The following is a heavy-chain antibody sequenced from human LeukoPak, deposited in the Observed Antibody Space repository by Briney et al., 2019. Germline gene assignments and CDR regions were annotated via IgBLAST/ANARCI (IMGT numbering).Heavy chain of an antibody. D-gene: IGHD3-10*01. CDR1: GGSISSYY. V-gene: IGHV4-59*01. CDR3: ARGGFGEDWYYR. CDR2: IYYSGST. Sequence: PSETLSLTCTVSGGSISSYYWRCIRQPPGKGLEWIGYIYYSGSTNYNPSLKSRVTISVDTSKNQFSLKLSSVTAADTAVYYCARGGFGEDWYYRWGQGTLVTVSS. J-gene: IGHJ5*02.